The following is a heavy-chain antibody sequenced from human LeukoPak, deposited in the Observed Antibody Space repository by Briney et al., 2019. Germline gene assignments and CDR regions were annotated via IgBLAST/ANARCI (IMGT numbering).Heavy chain of an antibody. V-gene: IGHV4-39*07. CDR3: ARNYRGYDAFRFDS. D-gene: IGHD5-12*01. J-gene: IGHJ5*01. CDR1: GGSLSLYNNF. CDR2: IHHGRTT. Sequence: SDTLSLLCTLSGGSLSLYNNFWHWVRQPPGKDLQMLGCIHHGRTTHYNPSLQIQLTMTVHTSHTQFSQHLTSMSAPDTAVYYCARNYRGYDAFRFDSWGEGTLVTVSS.